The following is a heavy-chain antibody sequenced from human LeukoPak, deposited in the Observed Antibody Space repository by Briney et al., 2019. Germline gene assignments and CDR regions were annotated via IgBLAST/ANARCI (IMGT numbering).Heavy chain of an antibody. J-gene: IGHJ6*02. CDR1: GYTFTSYH. D-gene: IGHD6-19*01. CDR3: ARDAPIQLAAVAGYYYYYGMDV. Sequence: ASVKVSCKASGYTFTSYHMHWVRQAPGQGLEWMGIINPSGGSTSYAQKFQGRVTMTRDTSTSTVYMELSSLRSEDTAVYYCARDAPIQLAAVAGYYYYYGMDVWGQGTTVTVSS. V-gene: IGHV1-46*01. CDR2: INPSGGST.